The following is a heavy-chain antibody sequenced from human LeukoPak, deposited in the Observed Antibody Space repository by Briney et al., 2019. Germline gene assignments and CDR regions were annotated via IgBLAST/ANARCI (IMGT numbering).Heavy chain of an antibody. J-gene: IGHJ4*02. CDR1: GLTFVPHF. V-gene: IGHV3-7*01. CDR3: ARAVDVADY. Sequence: PGGPLKFSCVPSGLTFVPHFLSWAGKAQGGGLEWVANINPDGSIKFHADSVKGRFTISRDNARNSVYLQMNSLRGEDTAVYYCARAVDVADYWGQGTLVAVSS. D-gene: IGHD3-16*01. CDR2: INPDGSIK.